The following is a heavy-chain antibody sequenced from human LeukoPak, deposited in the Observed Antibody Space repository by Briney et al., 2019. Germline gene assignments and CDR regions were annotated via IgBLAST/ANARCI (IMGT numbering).Heavy chain of an antibody. CDR2: ISSNSRTT. CDR3: ARDLSILPGYYYYGMDV. J-gene: IGHJ6*02. CDR1: GITFSKYS. D-gene: IGHD3-9*01. Sequence: GGSLRLSCAVSGITFSKYSMNWVRQAPGKRLELVSYISSNSRTTYYADSVKGRFTISRGNSKNTVYLQMNSLRAEDTAVYYCARDLSILPGYYYYGMDVWGQGTTVTVSS. V-gene: IGHV3-48*01.